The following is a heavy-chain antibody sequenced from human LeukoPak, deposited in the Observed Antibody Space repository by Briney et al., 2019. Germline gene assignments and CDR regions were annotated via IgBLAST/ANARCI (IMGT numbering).Heavy chain of an antibody. J-gene: IGHJ4*02. D-gene: IGHD3-16*01. CDR3: TTEYYGGFDY. CDR1: TFTKAW. Sequence: GGSLRLSCVVSTFTKAWMNWFRQAPGKGLGWVGRVKNRGDGRTTDYAAPVRGRFTISRDDSKRTVYLQMNSLKNEDTAVYFCTTEYYGGFDYWGQGTLVTVSS. CDR2: VKNRGDGRTT. V-gene: IGHV3-15*07.